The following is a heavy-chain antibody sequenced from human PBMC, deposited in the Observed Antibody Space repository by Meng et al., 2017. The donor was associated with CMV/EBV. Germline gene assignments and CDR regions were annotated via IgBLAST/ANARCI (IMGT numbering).Heavy chain of an antibody. CDR3: ARPHTYYYESSGYSHYYYYAMDV. V-gene: IGHV4-4*02. J-gene: IGHJ6*02. Sequence: SETLSLTCAVSGGSISSSHWRSWVRQPPGKGLEWIGEIYHSGSTNYNPSLRSRVTISVDKSKNQFSLKLSSVTAADTAVYYCARPHTYYYESSGYSHYYYYAMDVWGQGTTVTVSS. CDR2: IYHSGST. CDR1: GGSISSSHW. D-gene: IGHD3-22*01.